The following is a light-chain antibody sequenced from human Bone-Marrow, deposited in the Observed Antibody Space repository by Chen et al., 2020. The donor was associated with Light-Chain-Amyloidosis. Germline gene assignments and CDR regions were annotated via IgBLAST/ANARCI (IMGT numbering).Light chain of an antibody. V-gene: IGLV1-51*01. CDR1: SSNLGNNY. CDR2: DND. Sequence: QSVLTQPPSVSAAPEQRVTISCSGSSSNLGNNYVSWYQQLPGTAPKLLIYDNDKRPSGIPDRFSGSKSGTSATLGITGLQTGDEADYYCGTWDSSLSGVVFGGGTKLTVL. J-gene: IGLJ2*01. CDR3: GTWDSSLSGVV.